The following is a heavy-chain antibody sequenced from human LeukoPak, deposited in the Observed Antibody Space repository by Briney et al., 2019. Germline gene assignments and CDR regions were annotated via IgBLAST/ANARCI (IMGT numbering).Heavy chain of an antibody. V-gene: IGHV3-23*01. D-gene: IGHD3-3*01. Sequence: PGGSLRLSCAASGFTFSSYAMSWVRQAPGKGLEWVSAISGSGGSTYYADSVKGRFTISRDNSKNTLYLHMSSLKIEDTAVYFCTRLLEAANGAVTISFDYWGQGTLVTVSS. CDR1: GFTFSSYA. CDR3: TRLLEAANGAVTISFDY. J-gene: IGHJ4*02. CDR2: ISGSGGST.